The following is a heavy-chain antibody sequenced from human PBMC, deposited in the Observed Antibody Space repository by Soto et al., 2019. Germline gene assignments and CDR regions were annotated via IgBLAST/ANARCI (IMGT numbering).Heavy chain of an antibody. D-gene: IGHD5-12*01. J-gene: IGHJ5*02. CDR3: ARGQSGYRAYNWFDP. CDR1: GGSFSGYY. CDR2: INHSGST. V-gene: IGHV4-34*01. Sequence: PSETLSLTCAVYGGSFSGYYWSWIRQPPGKGLEWIGEINHSGSTNYNPSLKSRVTISVDTSKNQFSLKLSSVTAADTAVYYCARGQSGYRAYNWFDPWGQGTLVTSPQ.